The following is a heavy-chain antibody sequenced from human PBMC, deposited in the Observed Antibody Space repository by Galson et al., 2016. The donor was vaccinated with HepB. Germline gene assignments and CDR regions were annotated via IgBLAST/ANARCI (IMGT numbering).Heavy chain of an antibody. CDR3: ARDRQRQLVNGGKRYYYGMDV. D-gene: IGHD6-13*01. CDR2: INPNNGGP. CDR1: GYTFSDYY. Sequence: SVKVSCKASGYTFSDYYIHWVRQAPGQGLEWMGWINPNNGGPKYAQKFLGRVTMTTDTSISTAYMELSRLRSDDTAMYFCARDRQRQLVNGGKRYYYGMDVWGQGTTVTVSS. V-gene: IGHV1-2*02. J-gene: IGHJ6*02.